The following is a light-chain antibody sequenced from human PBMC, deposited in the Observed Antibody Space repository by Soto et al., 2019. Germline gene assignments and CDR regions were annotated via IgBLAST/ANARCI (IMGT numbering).Light chain of an antibody. V-gene: IGLV2-23*01. Sequence: QPAPTQPASGSGSPGQSIPIPCTGNSSDVGSYSLVSWYQQHPGEAPKLMIYGGTKRPSGVSNRFSGSKSGNTASLTISGLQAEDEADYYCCSYAGITTYYVFGTGTKVTVL. J-gene: IGLJ1*01. CDR3: CSYAGITTYYV. CDR1: SSDVGSYSL. CDR2: GGT.